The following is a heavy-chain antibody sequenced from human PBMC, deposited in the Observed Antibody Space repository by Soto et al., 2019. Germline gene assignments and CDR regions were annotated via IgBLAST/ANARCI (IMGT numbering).Heavy chain of an antibody. D-gene: IGHD2-2*01. V-gene: IGHV3-23*01. Sequence: GGSLRLSCAAAGFTFSSYGMSWVRQAPGKGLEWVSAVSGSGGSVYYADSVRGRFTISRDNSKNTLYLQVNSLRAEDTAIYYCAKGSVVGADYSYGMDVWGQGTTVTVSS. CDR2: VSGSGGSV. CDR3: AKGSVVGADYSYGMDV. J-gene: IGHJ6*02. CDR1: GFTFSSYG.